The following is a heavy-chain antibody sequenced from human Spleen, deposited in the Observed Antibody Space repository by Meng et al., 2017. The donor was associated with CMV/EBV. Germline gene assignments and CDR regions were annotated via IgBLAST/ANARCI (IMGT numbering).Heavy chain of an antibody. CDR1: GFTFNYYG. D-gene: IGHD5-12*01. J-gene: IGHJ4*02. CDR3: AKVRARYSGRGVDY. V-gene: IGHV3-30*02. Sequence: GGSLRLSCAASGFTFNYYGMHWVRQAPGKGLEWVSFIRYDANIEYYEDSVKGRFTISRDTSKNTLYLQMNSLRAEDTALYCCAKVRARYSGRGVDYWGQGTLVTVSS. CDR2: IRYDANIE.